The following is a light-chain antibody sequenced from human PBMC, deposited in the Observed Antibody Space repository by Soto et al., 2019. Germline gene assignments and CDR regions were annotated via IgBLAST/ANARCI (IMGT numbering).Light chain of an antibody. CDR2: YDS. J-gene: IGLJ2*01. CDR1: NIGGKS. CDR3: QVWDSSSDHVV. Sequence: SYELTQPPSVSVAPGKTARITCGGNNIGGKSEHWYQQKPGQAPVLVISYDSDRPSGIPERFSGSNSGSTATLTISRVDAGDEAEYYCQVWDSSSDHVVFGGGTKLTVL. V-gene: IGLV3-21*04.